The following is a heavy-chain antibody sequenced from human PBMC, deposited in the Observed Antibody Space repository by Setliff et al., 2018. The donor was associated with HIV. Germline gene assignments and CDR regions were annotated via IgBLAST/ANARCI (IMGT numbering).Heavy chain of an antibody. CDR1: GDSISSSNW. J-gene: IGHJ4*02. V-gene: IGHV4-4*02. D-gene: IGHD3-3*01. Sequence: SETLSLTCAVSGDSISSSNWWSWVRQPPGKGLEWIGEIYHSGSTNYNPSLKSRVTISVDKSKNQFSLKLSSVTAADTAVYYCARCAYYNFWSGYYCDYWGQGTLVTVSS. CDR3: ARCAYYNFWSGYYCDY. CDR2: IYHSGST.